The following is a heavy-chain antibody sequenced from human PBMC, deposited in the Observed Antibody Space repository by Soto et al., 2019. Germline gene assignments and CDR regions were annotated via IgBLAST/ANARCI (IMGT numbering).Heavy chain of an antibody. V-gene: IGHV5-51*01. D-gene: IGHD2-2*01. Sequence: EVQLVQSGAEVKKPGESLKISCKGSGYSFTSYWIGWVRQMPGKGLEWMGIIYPGDSDTRYSPSFQGQVTISADKSISTAYLQWSSLKASDTAMYYCARLAQDIVVVPAAIWYFDLWGRGALVTVSS. J-gene: IGHJ2*01. CDR2: IYPGDSDT. CDR3: ARLAQDIVVVPAAIWYFDL. CDR1: GYSFTSYW.